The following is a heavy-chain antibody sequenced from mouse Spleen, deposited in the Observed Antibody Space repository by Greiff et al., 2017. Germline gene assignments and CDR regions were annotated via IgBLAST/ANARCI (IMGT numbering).Heavy chain of an antibody. V-gene: IGHV1-59*01. D-gene: IGHD1-1*01. Sequence: QVQLQQPGAELVRPGTSVKLSCKASGYTFTSYWMHWVKQRPGQGLEWIGVIDPSDSYTNYNQKFKGKATLTVDTSSSTAYMQLSSLTSEDSAVYYCAREGDGSRTGYFDVWGTGTTVTVSS. CDR3: AREGDGSRTGYFDV. CDR2: IDPSDSYT. CDR1: GYTFTSYW. J-gene: IGHJ1*03.